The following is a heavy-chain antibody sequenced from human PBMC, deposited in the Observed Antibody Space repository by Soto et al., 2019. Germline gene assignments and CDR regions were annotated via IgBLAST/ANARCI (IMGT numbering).Heavy chain of an antibody. CDR2: MNPNSGNT. D-gene: IGHD5-12*01. J-gene: IGHJ4*02. CDR1: GYTFTSYD. V-gene: IGHV1-8*01. Sequence: ASVKVSCKGSGYTFTSYDVNWVRQATGQGLEWMGWMNPNSGNTGYAQKFQGRVTMTRNTSISTAYMELSSLRSEDTAVYYCARAHSGYDTFDYWGQGTLVTVSS. CDR3: ARAHSGYDTFDY.